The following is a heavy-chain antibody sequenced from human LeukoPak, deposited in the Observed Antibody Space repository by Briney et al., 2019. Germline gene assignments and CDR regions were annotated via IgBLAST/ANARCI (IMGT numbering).Heavy chain of an antibody. V-gene: IGHV3-23*01. Sequence: GGSLRLSCAASGFTFSSHAMSWVRQAPGKGLEWVSTISGSGGSTYYADPVKGRFTISRDNSKNTLYLQMSSLRTEDTAVYYCASGFSAVAAAGNYWGQGTLVTVSS. CDR2: ISGSGGST. D-gene: IGHD6-13*01. CDR1: GFTFSSHA. J-gene: IGHJ4*02. CDR3: ASGFSAVAAAGNY.